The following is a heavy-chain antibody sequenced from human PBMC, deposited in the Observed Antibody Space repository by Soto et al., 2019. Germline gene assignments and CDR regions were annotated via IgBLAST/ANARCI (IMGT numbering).Heavy chain of an antibody. CDR2: MNPNSGNT. V-gene: IGHV1-8*01. Sequence: ASVKVSCKASGYTFTSYDINWVRQPTGQGLEWMGWMNPNSGNTGYAQKFQGRVTMTRNTSISTAYMELCSLRSEDTAVYYCARGPVVVAATLYYYDYCGRRPLVTVCS. CDR1: GYTFTSYD. J-gene: IGHJ4*02. CDR3: ARGPVVVAATLYYYDY. D-gene: IGHD2-15*01.